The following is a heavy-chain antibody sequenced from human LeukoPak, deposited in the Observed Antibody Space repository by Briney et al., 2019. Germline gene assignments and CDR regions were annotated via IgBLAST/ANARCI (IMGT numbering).Heavy chain of an antibody. V-gene: IGHV4-59*12. CDR3: ARHGWHAWYFDL. J-gene: IGHJ2*01. CDR2: IYYSGST. Sequence: EPSETLSLTCTVSGGSISSYYWSWIRQPPGKGLEWIGYIYYSGSTNYNPSLKSRVTISVDTSKNQFSLKLSSVTAADTAVYYCARHGWHAWYFDLWGRGTLVTVSS. CDR1: GGSISSYY. D-gene: IGHD6-19*01.